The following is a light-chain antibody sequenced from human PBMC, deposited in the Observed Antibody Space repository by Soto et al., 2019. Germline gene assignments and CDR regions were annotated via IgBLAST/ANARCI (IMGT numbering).Light chain of an antibody. CDR1: NIGSKS. J-gene: IGLJ2*01. CDR2: YDS. Sequence: SYELTQPPSVSMAPGKTARITCGGNNIGSKSVHWYQQKPGQAPVLVIYYDSDRPSGIPERFSGSNSGNTATLTISRVEAGDEAHYYCQVWDSSSDHVAFGGGTKLTVL. CDR3: QVWDSSSDHVA. V-gene: IGLV3-21*04.